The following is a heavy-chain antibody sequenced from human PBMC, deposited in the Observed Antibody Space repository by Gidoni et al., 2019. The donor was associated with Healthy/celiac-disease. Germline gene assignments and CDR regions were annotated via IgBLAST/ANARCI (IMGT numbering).Heavy chain of an antibody. CDR3: AKDAPYQLLDWGYYMDV. CDR2: ISGDGGST. D-gene: IGHD2-2*01. J-gene: IGHJ6*03. CDR1: GFTFDDCA. Sequence: EVQLVESGGGLVQPGGSLSLSCAASGFTFDDCAMPWVRQAPGKGLEWVSLISGDGGSTYYADSVKGRFTISRDNSKNSLYLQMNSLRTEDTALYYCAKDAPYQLLDWGYYMDVWGKGTTVTVSS. V-gene: IGHV3-43*02.